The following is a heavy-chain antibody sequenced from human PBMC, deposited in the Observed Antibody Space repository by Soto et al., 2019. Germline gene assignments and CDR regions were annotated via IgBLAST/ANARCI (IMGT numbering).Heavy chain of an antibody. CDR3: ARVWHESPIAVAAHPHYGMDV. V-gene: IGHV6-1*01. Sequence: PSQTLSLTCAISGYSVSSNSAAWDWIRQSPSRVLEWLGRTYYRSKWYNDYAVSVKSRITINPDKSNNQFSLQLNSVTPEDTAVYYCARVWHESPIAVAAHPHYGMDVWGQGTTVAVSS. J-gene: IGHJ6*02. D-gene: IGHD6-19*01. CDR1: GYSVSSNSAA. CDR2: TYYRSKWYN.